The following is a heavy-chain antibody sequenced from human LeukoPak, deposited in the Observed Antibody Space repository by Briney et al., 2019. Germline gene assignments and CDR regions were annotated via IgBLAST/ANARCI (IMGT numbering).Heavy chain of an antibody. D-gene: IGHD2-15*01. J-gene: IGHJ3*02. V-gene: IGHV3-33*01. CDR2: IWYDGSNK. CDR3: ARAEYCSGGSCYSDLDDAFDI. CDR1: GFTFSSYG. Sequence: GGSLRLSCAASGFTFSSYGMHWVRQAPGKGLEWVAVIWYDGSNKYYADSVKGRFTISRDNSKNTLYLQMNSRRAEDTAVYYCARAEYCSGGSCYSDLDDAFDIWGQGTMVTVSS.